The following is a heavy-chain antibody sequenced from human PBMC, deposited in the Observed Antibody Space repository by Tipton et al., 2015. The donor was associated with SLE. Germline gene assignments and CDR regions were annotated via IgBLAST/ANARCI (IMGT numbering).Heavy chain of an antibody. J-gene: IGHJ5*02. CDR1: GGSISSSSYY. V-gene: IGHV4-39*07. D-gene: IGHD4-11*01. CDR3: ARSYGNYVNWFDP. Sequence: TLSLTCTVSGGSISSSSYYWGWIRQPPGKGLEWIGRIYTSGSTNYNPSLKSRVTMSVDTSKNQFSLKLSSVTAADTAVYYCARSYGNYVNWFDPWGQGTLVTVSS. CDR2: IYTSGST.